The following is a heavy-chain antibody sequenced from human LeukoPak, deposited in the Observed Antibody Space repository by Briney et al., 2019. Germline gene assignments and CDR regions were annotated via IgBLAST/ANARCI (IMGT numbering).Heavy chain of an antibody. CDR1: GGSISSSSYY. CDR3: ARHPKTSWYMNAFDI. J-gene: IGHJ3*02. Sequence: PSETLSLTCTVSGGSISSSSYYWGWIRQPPGKGLEWIGSIYYSGSTYYNLSLKSRVTISVDTSKNQFSLKLSSVTAADTAVYYCARHPKTSWYMNAFDIWGQGTMVTVSS. CDR2: IYYSGST. V-gene: IGHV4-39*01. D-gene: IGHD6-13*01.